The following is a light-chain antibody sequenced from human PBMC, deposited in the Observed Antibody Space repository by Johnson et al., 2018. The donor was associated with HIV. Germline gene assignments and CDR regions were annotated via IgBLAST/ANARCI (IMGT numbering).Light chain of an antibody. CDR3: GTWDSSLSAGGV. CDR2: DNN. V-gene: IGLV1-51*01. Sequence: HSVLTQPPSVSAAPGQKVTISCSGSSSNIGNNYVSWYQQLPGTAPKVLIYDNNKRPSGIPDRFSGSKSGTSATLGITGLQTWDEADYYCGTWDSSLSAGGVFGTGTKVTVL. CDR1: SSNIGNNY. J-gene: IGLJ1*01.